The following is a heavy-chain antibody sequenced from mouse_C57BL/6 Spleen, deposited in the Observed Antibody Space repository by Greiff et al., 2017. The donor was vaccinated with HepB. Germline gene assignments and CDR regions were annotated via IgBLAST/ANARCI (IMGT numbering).Heavy chain of an antibody. D-gene: IGHD1-1*02. J-gene: IGHJ3*01. CDR1: GYTFTSYW. Sequence: QVQLQQSGAELAKPGASVKLSCKASGYTFTSYWMHWVKQRPGQGLEWIGYINPSSGYTKYNQKFKDKATLTADISSSTADMQLSSLTYEDSAVYYCARTGGSSWVVYWGKGTLVTVSA. CDR2: INPSSGYT. V-gene: IGHV1-7*01. CDR3: ARTGGSSWVVY.